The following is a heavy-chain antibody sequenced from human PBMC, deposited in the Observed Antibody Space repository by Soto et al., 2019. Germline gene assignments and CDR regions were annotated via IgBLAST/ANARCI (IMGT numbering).Heavy chain of an antibody. J-gene: IGHJ6*02. V-gene: IGHV3-48*01. Sequence: GGSLRLSCAASGFNFNIYGMTWVCQAPGKGLEWVSLISSTSSTIYYADSVKGRFTISRDNAKNSLYLQMNSLRAEDTAVYYWARARSYGMDVWGQGTTVTVSS. CDR3: ARARSYGMDV. CDR1: GFNFNIYG. CDR2: ISSTSSTI.